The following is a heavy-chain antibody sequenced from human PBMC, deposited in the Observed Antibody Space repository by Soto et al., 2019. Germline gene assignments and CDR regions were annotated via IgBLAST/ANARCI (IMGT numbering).Heavy chain of an antibody. Sequence: EVQLVESGGDLVQPGGSLRLSCVASGFTFSTDSMNWVRQAPGMGLEWVSYISGTDRTIYDADSVKGRFTISRDNAKNSLYLQMNSLRDEDTAVYYCARDRGTVTNDVGQDHGMGVWGQGTTVTVSS. D-gene: IGHD4-17*01. J-gene: IGHJ6*02. CDR2: ISGTDRTI. CDR3: ARDRGTVTNDVGQDHGMGV. CDR1: GFTFSTDS. V-gene: IGHV3-48*02.